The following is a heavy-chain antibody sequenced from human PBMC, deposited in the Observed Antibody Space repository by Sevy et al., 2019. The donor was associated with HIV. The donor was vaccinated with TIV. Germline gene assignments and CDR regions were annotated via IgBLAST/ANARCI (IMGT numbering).Heavy chain of an antibody. V-gene: IGHV1-69*13. D-gene: IGHD2-2*01. J-gene: IGHJ4*02. Sequence: ASVKVSCKASGGTFSNYALSWARQAPGQGLEWMGGIIPIFGKTNFAQTFQGRVTITADEFTRTAYMELSSLRSADPAVYYCARTPILVIPGATDLYFDNWGQGTLVTVSS. CDR1: GGTFSNYA. CDR2: IIPIFGKT. CDR3: ARTPILVIPGATDLYFDN.